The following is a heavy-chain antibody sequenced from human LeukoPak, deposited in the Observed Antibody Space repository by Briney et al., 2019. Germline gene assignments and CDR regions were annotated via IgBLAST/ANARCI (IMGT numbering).Heavy chain of an antibody. Sequence: GGFLRLSRAASGFTFSSYGMHWVRQAPGKGLEWVAVIWYDGSNKYYADSVKGRFTISRDNSKNTLYLQMNSLRAEDTAVYYCARDRYYYGSGSFLSSLYYYYYYSMDVWGQGTTVTVSS. CDR1: GFTFSSYG. J-gene: IGHJ6*02. CDR2: IWYDGSNK. CDR3: ARDRYYYGSGSFLSSLYYYYYYSMDV. V-gene: IGHV3-33*01. D-gene: IGHD3-10*01.